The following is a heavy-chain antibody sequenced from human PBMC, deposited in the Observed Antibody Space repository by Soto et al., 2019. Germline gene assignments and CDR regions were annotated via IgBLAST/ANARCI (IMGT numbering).Heavy chain of an antibody. CDR1: GYTFNTYF. J-gene: IGHJ4*02. CDR2: ISPHNGNT. CDR3: ARDTSNSFDY. V-gene: IGHV1-18*01. Sequence: HVQLVQSGGELKKPGASVKVSCNTSGYTFNTYFITWVRQPPGQGLEWMGWISPHNGNTNYAEKLQGRVTMTTYTITKTAYMELRNLRFDDTAVYYCARDTSNSFDYWGQGTLVTVSS. D-gene: IGHD2-2*01.